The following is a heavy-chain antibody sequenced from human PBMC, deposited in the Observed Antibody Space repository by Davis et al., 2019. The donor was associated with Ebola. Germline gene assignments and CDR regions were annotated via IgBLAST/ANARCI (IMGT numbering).Heavy chain of an antibody. CDR2: ISGSGGST. J-gene: IGHJ4*02. Sequence: GGSLRLSCAASGFTFSSYSMSWVRQAPGKGLEWVSAISGSGGSTYYADSVKGRFTISRDNSKNTLYLQMNSLRAEDTAVYYCAKGITMVQNNYFDYWGQGTLVTVSS. CDR3: AKGITMVQNNYFDY. CDR1: GFTFSSYS. D-gene: IGHD3-10*01. V-gene: IGHV3-23*01.